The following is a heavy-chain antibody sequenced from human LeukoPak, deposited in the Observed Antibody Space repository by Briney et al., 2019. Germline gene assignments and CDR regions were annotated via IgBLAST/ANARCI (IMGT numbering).Heavy chain of an antibody. CDR2: ISGSGGST. CDR3: AKDPVRGVIIEHYYYYMDV. J-gene: IGHJ6*03. V-gene: IGHV3-23*01. Sequence: GGSLRLSCAASGFTFSSYAMSWVRQAPGKGLEWVSAISGSGGSTYYADSVKGRFTISRDNSKNTLYLQMNSLRAEDTAVYYCAKDPVRGVIIEHYYYYMDVWGKGTTVTVSS. D-gene: IGHD3-10*01. CDR1: GFTFSSYA.